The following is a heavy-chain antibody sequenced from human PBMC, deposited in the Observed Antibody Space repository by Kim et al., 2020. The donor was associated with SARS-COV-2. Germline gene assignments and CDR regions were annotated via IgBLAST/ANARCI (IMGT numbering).Heavy chain of an antibody. CDR1: GFPFTSYG. Sequence: ASVKVSCKASGFPFTSYGLTWVRQAPGQGLEWMGWISANSGHTIYAQKFQGRVIMTRDTSRSIVYLEVMSLTSDDTAVYFCSRDGSGTYPDFDHWCQGTLVTVDS. V-gene: IGHV1-18*04. J-gene: IGHJ4*02. D-gene: IGHD1-26*01. CDR2: ISANSGHT. CDR3: SRDGSGTYPDFDH.